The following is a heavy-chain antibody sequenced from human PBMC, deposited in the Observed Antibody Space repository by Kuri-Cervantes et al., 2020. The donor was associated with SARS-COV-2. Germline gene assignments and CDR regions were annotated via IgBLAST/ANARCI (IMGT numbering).Heavy chain of an antibody. Sequence: SETLSLTCTVSGYSISSGYYWGWIRQPPGKGLEWIGYIYTSGSTNYNPSLKSRVTISVDTSKNQFSLKLSSVTAADTAVYYCAGQWGIAVAGGNAFDIWGQGTMVTVSS. J-gene: IGHJ3*02. CDR3: AGQWGIAVAGGNAFDI. V-gene: IGHV4-38-2*02. CDR1: GYSISSGYY. D-gene: IGHD6-19*01. CDR2: IYTSGST.